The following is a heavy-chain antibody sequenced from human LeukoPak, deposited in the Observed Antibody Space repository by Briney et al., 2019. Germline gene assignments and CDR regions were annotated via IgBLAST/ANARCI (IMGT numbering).Heavy chain of an antibody. Sequence: PSETLSLTCTVSGGSISSSSYYWGWIRRPPGKGLEWIGSIYYSGSTYYNPSLKSRVTISVDTSKNQFSLKLSSVTAADTAVYYCARQGDVRTFDYWGQGTLVTVSP. CDR1: GGSISSSSYY. J-gene: IGHJ4*02. V-gene: IGHV4-39*01. D-gene: IGHD3-16*01. CDR3: ARQGDVRTFDY. CDR2: IYYSGST.